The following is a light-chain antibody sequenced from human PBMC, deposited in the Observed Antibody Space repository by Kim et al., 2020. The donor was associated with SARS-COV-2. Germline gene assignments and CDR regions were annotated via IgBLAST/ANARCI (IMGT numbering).Light chain of an antibody. CDR2: GKY. CDR3: QSADISGTSWI. V-gene: IGLV3-19*01. CDR1: SLTNYY. J-gene: IGLJ2*01. Sequence: SSELTQDPAVSVALGQTVRLTCQGDSLTNYYATWYQQRPGQAPVLVLYGKYNRPSGIPDRFSGSASGNTASLTITGAQAEDEADYFCQSADISGTSWIFG.